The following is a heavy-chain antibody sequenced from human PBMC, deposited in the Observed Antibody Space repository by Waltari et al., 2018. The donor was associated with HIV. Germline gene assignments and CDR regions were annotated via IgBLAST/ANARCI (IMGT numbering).Heavy chain of an antibody. CDR3: ARTHLLGTVLVLPEAWKMKGNWFDP. V-gene: IGHV4-34*02. Sequence: QLHLQQLGAGGFKPSDFLYLTSAFYGGCFSMYSWPSLHQAPEYGSVCLVVINHSGHTNYNPSFSDRVRILVDTSRNQFSLTMVSLTAADTAVYFCARTHLLGTVLVLPEAWKMKGNWFDPWGQGTQVTVS. D-gene: IGHD3-3*01. CDR2: INHSGHT. CDR1: GGCFSMYS. J-gene: IGHJ5*02.